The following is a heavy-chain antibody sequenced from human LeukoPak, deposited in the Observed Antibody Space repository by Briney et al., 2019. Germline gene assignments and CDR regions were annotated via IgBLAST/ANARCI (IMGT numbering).Heavy chain of an antibody. D-gene: IGHD6-13*01. CDR1: GFTFSSYG. V-gene: IGHV3-33*01. Sequence: GGSPRLSCAASGFTFSSYGMHWVRQAPGKGLEWVAVIWYDGSNKYYADSVKGRFTISRDNSKNTLYLQMNSLRAEDTAVYYCARKQPAAGLYYYYYYMDVWGKGTTVTVSS. CDR2: IWYDGSNK. CDR3: ARKQPAAGLYYYYYYMDV. J-gene: IGHJ6*03.